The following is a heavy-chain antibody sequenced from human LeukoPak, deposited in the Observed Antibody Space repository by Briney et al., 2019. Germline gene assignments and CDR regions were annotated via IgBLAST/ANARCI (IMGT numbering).Heavy chain of an antibody. V-gene: IGHV4-59*01. D-gene: IGHD5-24*01. Sequence: SETLSLTCTVSGGSTSSYYWSWIHQPPGKGLEWIGYIYYSGSTNYNPSLKSRVTISVDTSKNQFSLKLSSVTAADTAVYYCARVDYDGYNPYYFDYWGQGTLVTVSS. CDR2: IYYSGST. CDR1: GGSTSSYY. CDR3: ARVDYDGYNPYYFDY. J-gene: IGHJ4*02.